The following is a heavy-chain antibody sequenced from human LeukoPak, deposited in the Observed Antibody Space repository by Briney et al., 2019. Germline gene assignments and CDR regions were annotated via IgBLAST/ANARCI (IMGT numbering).Heavy chain of an antibody. Sequence: GGSLRLSCAASGFTFDDYAMHWVRQAPGKGLEWVSGISWNSGTIGYADSVKGRFTISRDNAMNSLYLQMNSLRADDTALYYCTRDTRAFCGGDCFPEYFQHWGQGTLVTVSS. CDR1: GFTFDDYA. CDR3: TRDTRAFCGGDCFPEYFQH. CDR2: ISWNSGTI. J-gene: IGHJ1*01. V-gene: IGHV3-9*01. D-gene: IGHD2-21*02.